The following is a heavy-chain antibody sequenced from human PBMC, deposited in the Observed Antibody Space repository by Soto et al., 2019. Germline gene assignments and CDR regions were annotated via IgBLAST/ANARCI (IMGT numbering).Heavy chain of an antibody. CDR1: GGSISSYF. CDR3: AIDLAPAPRASHY. Sequence: SETLSLTCTVSGGSISSYFYIWVRQPPGKGLEWIGSVYYTGTTDYNPSLKSRVTISVDTSKTQFSLNLRSVTAADTAVYYCAIDLAPAPRASHYCGPATLLTLSS. V-gene: IGHV4-59*01. J-gene: IGHJ4*02. CDR2: VYYTGTT. D-gene: IGHD2-2*01.